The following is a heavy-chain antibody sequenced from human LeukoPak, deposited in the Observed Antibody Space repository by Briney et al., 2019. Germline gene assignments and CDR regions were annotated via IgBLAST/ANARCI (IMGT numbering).Heavy chain of an antibody. CDR1: GGSISSGGYY. CDR2: IYYSGST. Sequence: PSETLSLTCTVSGGSISSGGYYWSWICQHPGKGLEWIGYIYYSGSTYYNPSLKSRVTISIDTSKNQFSLKLSSVTAADTAVYYCASEPYGSGSFLGAFDIWGQGTMVTVSS. J-gene: IGHJ3*02. CDR3: ASEPYGSGSFLGAFDI. D-gene: IGHD3-10*01. V-gene: IGHV4-31*03.